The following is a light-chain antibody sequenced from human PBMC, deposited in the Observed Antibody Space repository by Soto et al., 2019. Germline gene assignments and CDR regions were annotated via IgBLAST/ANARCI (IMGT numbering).Light chain of an antibody. Sequence: EIVMTQSPATLSVSPGERATLSCRASQSVSSNLAWYQQKPGQAPRLLIYGASTRATGIPARFSGSGFGTEFTLTISSLQSEDFAVYYCQQWSSSPRTFGQGTKLEIK. CDR3: QQWSSSPRT. J-gene: IGKJ2*01. CDR2: GAS. CDR1: QSVSSN. V-gene: IGKV3-15*01.